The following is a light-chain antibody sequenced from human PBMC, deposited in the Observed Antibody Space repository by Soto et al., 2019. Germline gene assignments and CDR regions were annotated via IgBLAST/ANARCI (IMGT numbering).Light chain of an antibody. Sequence: QLVLTQPPSASGTPGQRVTISCSGSSSNIGSNTVNWYQQLPGTAPKLLIYSNNQRPSGVPDRFSGSKSGTSASLAISGLQSEDEADYYCAAWDDSLNASYVFGTGTKLTVL. V-gene: IGLV1-44*01. CDR1: SSNIGSNT. CDR3: AAWDDSLNASYV. J-gene: IGLJ1*01. CDR2: SNN.